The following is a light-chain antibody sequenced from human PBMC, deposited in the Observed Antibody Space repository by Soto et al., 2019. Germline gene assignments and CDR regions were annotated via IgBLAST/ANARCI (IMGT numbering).Light chain of an antibody. J-gene: IGKJ4*01. CDR1: QSISSN. Sequence: EIVMTQSPATLSVSPGERATLSCRASQSISSNLVWYQQKAGQAPRLLIYGASTRATGIPARFSGGGSGTDFTLTISRLEPEDFAVYYCQQFSSYPLTFGGGTTGDIK. V-gene: IGKV3-15*01. CDR3: QQFSSYPLT. CDR2: GAS.